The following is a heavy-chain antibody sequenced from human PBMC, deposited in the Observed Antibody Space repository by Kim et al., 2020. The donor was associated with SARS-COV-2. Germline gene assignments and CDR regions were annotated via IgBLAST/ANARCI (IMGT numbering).Heavy chain of an antibody. CDR3: ATSPVGAAAGKFRGRFDP. D-gene: IGHD6-13*01. Sequence: KGRCTISRDKSKNTLYLQMNSLGAEDTAVYYCATSPVGAAAGKFRGRFDPWGQGTLVTVSS. V-gene: IGHV3-23*03. J-gene: IGHJ5*02.